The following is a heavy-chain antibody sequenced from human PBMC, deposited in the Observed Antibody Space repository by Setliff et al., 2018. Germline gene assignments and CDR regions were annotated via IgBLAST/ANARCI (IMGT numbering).Heavy chain of an antibody. J-gene: IGHJ6*03. CDR3: ARPALYSSSTYYYYYYMDV. CDR1: GYTFTSYD. CDR2: MNPNSGNT. Sequence: ASVKVSCKASGYTFTSYDINWVRQATGQGLEWMGWMNPNSGNTGYAQKFQGRVTMTRNTSISTAYMELSSLRSEDTAVYYCARPALYSSSTYYYYYYMDVWGKGTTVTVSS. V-gene: IGHV1-8*02. D-gene: IGHD6-13*01.